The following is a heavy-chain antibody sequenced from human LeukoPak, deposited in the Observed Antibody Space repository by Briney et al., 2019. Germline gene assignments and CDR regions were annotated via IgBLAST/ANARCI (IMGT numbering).Heavy chain of an antibody. CDR3: ARFYCSGGSCYTEGGWFDP. D-gene: IGHD2-15*01. CDR2: ISSSGSTI. Sequence: NTGGSLRLSCAASGFTFSDYYMSWIRQAPGKGLEWVSYISSSGSTIYYADSVKGRFTISRDNAKNSLYLQMNSLRAEDTAVYYCARFYCSGGSCYTEGGWFDPWGQGTLVTVSS. CDR1: GFTFSDYY. J-gene: IGHJ5*02. V-gene: IGHV3-11*04.